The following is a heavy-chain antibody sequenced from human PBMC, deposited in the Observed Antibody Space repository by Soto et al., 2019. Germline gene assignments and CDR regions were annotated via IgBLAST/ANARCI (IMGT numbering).Heavy chain of an antibody. CDR3: SKVKIDRRSTWYDLDD. J-gene: IGHJ4*02. CDR1: GFTFSDCA. V-gene: IGHV3-23*01. Sequence: GESLKISCAASGFTFSDCALTWVRQAPGKVLEWVATMSGSGVITYYADSVKCRFTISRDNSKNTLYLQMNSLKAEETAVYYCSKVKIDRRSTWYDLDDWGRGSLVTVSS. CDR2: MSGSGVIT. D-gene: IGHD6-13*01.